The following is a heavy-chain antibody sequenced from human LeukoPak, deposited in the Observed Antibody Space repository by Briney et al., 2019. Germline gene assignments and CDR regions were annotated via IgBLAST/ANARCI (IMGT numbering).Heavy chain of an antibody. CDR2: INSDGSST. CDR3: ARAGGLGIQNYYYYMDV. V-gene: IGHV3-74*01. CDR1: GFTFSSYW. J-gene: IGHJ6*03. D-gene: IGHD7-27*01. Sequence: GGSLRLSCAASGFTFSSYWMHWVRQAPGKGLVWVSRINSDGSSTSYADSVKGRFTISRDNAKNTLYLQMNSLRAEDTAVYYCARAGGLGIQNYYYYMDVWGKGTTVTFSS.